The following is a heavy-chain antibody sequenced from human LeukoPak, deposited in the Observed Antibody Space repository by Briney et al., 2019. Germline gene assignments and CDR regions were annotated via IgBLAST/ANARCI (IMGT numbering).Heavy chain of an antibody. J-gene: IGHJ5*02. CDR1: GFTCSSSW. V-gene: IGHV3-7*04. D-gene: IGHD3-10*01. CDR2: INQDGGEI. CDR3: VRAHHPGGWFDP. Sequence: PGGSLRLSCAASGFTCSSSWMTWVRQAPGKGLEWVASINQDGGEIHYVDSVKGRFTISRDNAKNSLYLQMNSLTAEDTAVHYCVRAHHPGGWFDPWGQGTLVTVSS.